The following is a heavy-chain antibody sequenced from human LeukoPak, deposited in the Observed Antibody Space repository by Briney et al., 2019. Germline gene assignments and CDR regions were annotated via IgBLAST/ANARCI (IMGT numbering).Heavy chain of an antibody. D-gene: IGHD6-19*01. CDR1: GGFISSGDYY. CDR3: ARDRAGSVAYYYGMDV. J-gene: IGHJ6*04. Sequence: SETLSLTCTVSGGFISSGDYYWSWIRQPPGKGLEWIGCFSYSGSTYYNPSLKSRITISLDTSKNQFSLKLSSVTAADTAVYYCARDRAGSVAYYYGMDVWGKGTTVTVSS. CDR2: FSYSGST. V-gene: IGHV4-30-4*01.